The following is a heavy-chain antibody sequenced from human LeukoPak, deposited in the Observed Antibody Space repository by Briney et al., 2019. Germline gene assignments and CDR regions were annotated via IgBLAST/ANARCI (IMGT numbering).Heavy chain of an antibody. J-gene: IGHJ3*02. CDR1: GYTFTNYY. Sequence: GASVKVSCKTSGYTFTNYYIHWVRQAPEQGLEWMGIINPSGGSTTYAQKFQGRVTMTRDTSTSTVYMELSSLRSEDTAVYYCARCPGGARSPLEAFDIWGQGTMVTVSS. CDR3: ARCPGGARSPLEAFDI. V-gene: IGHV1-46*01. D-gene: IGHD1-26*01. CDR2: INPSGGST.